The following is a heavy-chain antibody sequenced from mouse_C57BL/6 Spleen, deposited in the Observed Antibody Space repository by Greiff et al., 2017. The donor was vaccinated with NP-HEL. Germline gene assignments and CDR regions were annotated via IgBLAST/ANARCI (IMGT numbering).Heavy chain of an antibody. CDR1: GFTFSSYA. CDR3: TRRIYDGYLRAMDY. J-gene: IGHJ4*01. Sequence: EVKLVESGEGLVKPGGSLKLSCAASGFTFSSYAMSWVRQTPEKRLEWVAYISSGGDYIYYADTVKGRFTISRDNARNTLYLQMSSLKSEDTAMYYCTRRIYDGYLRAMDYWGQGTSVTVSS. V-gene: IGHV5S21*01. D-gene: IGHD2-3*01. CDR2: ISSGGDYI.